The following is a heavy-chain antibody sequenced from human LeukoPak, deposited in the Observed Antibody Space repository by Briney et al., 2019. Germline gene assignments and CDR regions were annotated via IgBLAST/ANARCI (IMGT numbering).Heavy chain of an antibody. J-gene: IGHJ4*02. V-gene: IGHV4-59*01. D-gene: IGHD3-22*01. CDR1: GGSISSYY. CDR2: IYYSGST. Sequence: PSETLSLTCTVSGGSISSYYWSWIRQPPGKGLEWIGYIYYSGSTNYNPSLKSRVTISVDTSKNQFSLKLSSVTAADTAVYYCARGFIHYYDSSGYFDYWGQGTLVTVSS. CDR3: ARGFIHYYDSSGYFDY.